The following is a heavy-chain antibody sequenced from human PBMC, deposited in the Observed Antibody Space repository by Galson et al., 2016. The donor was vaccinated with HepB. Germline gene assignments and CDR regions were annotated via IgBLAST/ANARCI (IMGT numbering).Heavy chain of an antibody. CDR1: GFTFTTYW. Sequence: SLRLSCAASGFTFTTYWMHWLRQTPGKGLVWVSRINTDGSNTTYADSVKGRFTISRDNAKNTLYLQMNSLRVEDTAVYYCAKGGLKRSVHPSDFWGQGTMVSVSS. V-gene: IGHV3-74*03. D-gene: IGHD3-22*01. CDR3: AKGGLKRSVHPSDF. J-gene: IGHJ3*01. CDR2: INTDGSNT.